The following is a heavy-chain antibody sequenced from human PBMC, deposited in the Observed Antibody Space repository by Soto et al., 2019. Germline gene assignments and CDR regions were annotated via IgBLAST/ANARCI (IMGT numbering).Heavy chain of an antibody. Sequence: GGSLRLSCAASGFTFDDYAMHWVRQAPGKGLEWVSGISWNSGSIGYADSVKGRFTISRDNAKNSLYLQMNSLRAEDTALYYCAKVGGYCTNGVCHYYFDYWGQGTLVTVSS. J-gene: IGHJ4*02. CDR1: GFTFDDYA. CDR2: ISWNSGSI. D-gene: IGHD2-8*01. V-gene: IGHV3-9*01. CDR3: AKVGGYCTNGVCHYYFDY.